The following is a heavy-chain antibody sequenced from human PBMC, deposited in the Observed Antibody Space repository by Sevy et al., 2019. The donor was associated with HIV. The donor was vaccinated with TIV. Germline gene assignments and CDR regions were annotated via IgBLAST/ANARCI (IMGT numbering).Heavy chain of an antibody. Sequence: GGSLRLSCAASGFTLSDYYMSWIRQAPGKGLEWVSYISGSGSDIYYADSVKGRFSVSRSNAKNSLYLQMNSPRAEDTAVYYCARDHVKDGDLGDYYYFAMDVWGQGTTVTVSS. CDR3: ARDHVKDGDLGDYYYFAMDV. CDR2: ISGSGSDI. D-gene: IGHD4-17*01. V-gene: IGHV3-11*01. CDR1: GFTLSDYY. J-gene: IGHJ6*02.